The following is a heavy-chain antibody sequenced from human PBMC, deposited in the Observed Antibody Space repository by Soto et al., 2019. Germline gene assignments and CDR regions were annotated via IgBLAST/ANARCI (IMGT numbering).Heavy chain of an antibody. CDR1: GDSVSNNAVA. CDR2: TYRGSESYN. CDR3: ARSVFP. J-gene: IGHJ5*02. Sequence: PSQTLSLTCAISGDSVSNNAVAWNWIRQSPSRGLEWLGRTYRGSESYNDYSISLRSRVTITPDPSKNQFSLKLSSVTAADTAVYYCARSVFPWGQGTLVTVSS. V-gene: IGHV6-1*01.